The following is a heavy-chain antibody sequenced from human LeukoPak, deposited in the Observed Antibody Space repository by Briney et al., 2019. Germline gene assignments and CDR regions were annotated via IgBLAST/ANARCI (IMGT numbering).Heavy chain of an antibody. CDR1: GYSFSTYW. D-gene: IGHD3-10*01. CDR2: IHPGDSTT. Sequence: GGSLKISCKGSGYSFSTYWIAWVRQMSGKGLEWMGIIHPGDSTTRYSPSFQGQVTISADKSISTAYLQWSSLKASDTAMYYCARHYYGSGSYFPDYWGQGTLVTVSS. CDR3: ARHYYGSGSYFPDY. J-gene: IGHJ4*02. V-gene: IGHV5-51*01.